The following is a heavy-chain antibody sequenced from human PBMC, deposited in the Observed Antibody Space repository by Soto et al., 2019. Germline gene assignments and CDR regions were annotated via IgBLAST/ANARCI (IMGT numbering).Heavy chain of an antibody. J-gene: IGHJ4*02. D-gene: IGHD2-15*01. Sequence: EVQLVESGGGLVQPGGSLRLSCAASGFTFSSYSMNWVRQAPGKGLEWVSYISSSSSTIYYADSVKGRFTISRDNAKNSLYLQMNSLRAENTAVYYCARGGGCSGGSCNFDYWCQGTLVTVSS. CDR2: ISSSSSTI. CDR3: ARGGGCSGGSCNFDY. CDR1: GFTFSSYS. V-gene: IGHV3-48*01.